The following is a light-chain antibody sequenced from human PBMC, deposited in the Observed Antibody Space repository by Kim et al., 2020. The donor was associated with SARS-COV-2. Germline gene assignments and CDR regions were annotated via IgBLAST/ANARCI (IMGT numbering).Light chain of an antibody. CDR1: NIGSKS. J-gene: IGLJ3*02. Sequence: SYELTQPPSVSVAPGKTARITCGGNNIGSKSVHWYQQKPGQAPVLVIYYDSDRPSGIPERFSGSNSGNTATLTISRVEAGDEADYYCQGWDSSSDQNWVF. CDR2: YDS. CDR3: QGWDSSSDQNWV. V-gene: IGLV3-21*04.